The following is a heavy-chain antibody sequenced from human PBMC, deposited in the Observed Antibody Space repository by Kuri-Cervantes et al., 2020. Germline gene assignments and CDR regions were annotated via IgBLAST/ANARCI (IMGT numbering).Heavy chain of an antibody. Sequence: ASVKVSCKASGYTFTSYDINWVRQATGKGLEWMGSFDPEDGETIYAQKFQGRVTMTEDTSTGTAYMELSRLRSDDTAVYYCAREGSGGPDYWYFDLWGRGTLVTVSS. D-gene: IGHD1-26*01. CDR2: FDPEDGET. CDR3: AREGSGGPDYWYFDL. J-gene: IGHJ2*01. CDR1: GYTFTSYD. V-gene: IGHV1-24*01.